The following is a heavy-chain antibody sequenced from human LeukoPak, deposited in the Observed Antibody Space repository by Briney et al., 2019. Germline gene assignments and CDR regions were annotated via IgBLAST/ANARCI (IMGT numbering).Heavy chain of an antibody. CDR2: INHSGST. Sequence: SETLSLTCAVYGGSFSGCYWSWIRRPPGKGLEWIGEINHSGSTNYNPSLKSGVTISVDTSKNQFSLKLSSVTAADTAVYYWARGRGRRCSGGSCYSAYYYYYMDVWGKGTTVTVSS. D-gene: IGHD2-15*01. V-gene: IGHV4-34*01. CDR1: GGSFSGCY. J-gene: IGHJ6*03. CDR3: ARGRGRRCSGGSCYSAYYYYYMDV.